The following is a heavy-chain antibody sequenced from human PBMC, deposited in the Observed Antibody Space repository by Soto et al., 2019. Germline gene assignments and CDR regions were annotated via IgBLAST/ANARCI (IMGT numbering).Heavy chain of an antibody. V-gene: IGHV4-31*03. D-gene: IGHD5-12*01. CDR3: ARKDSGYADDMDV. Sequence: QVQLQESGTGLVKPSQTLSLTCTFSGGSISRGGYYWSWIRQHPGKGLEWIGYIYYSGGTYYTPALKSRANIAVDTSENQFSLRLSSVTAAGTAVYYCARKDSGYADDMDVWGKGTTVTVSS. J-gene: IGHJ6*03. CDR1: GGSISRGGYY. CDR2: IYYSGGT.